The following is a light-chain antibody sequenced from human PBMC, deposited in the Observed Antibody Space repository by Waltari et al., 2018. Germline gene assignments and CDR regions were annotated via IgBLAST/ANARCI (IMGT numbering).Light chain of an antibody. CDR2: KNN. Sequence: SYELTQPPSVSVSPGQTARIACSGDSLPRQYASWYQQKSGQAPVLLIFKNNERPSGIPDRFRGSRSGTRVTLTSIGVQAEDEADYYCQSADSTATYAVVGGGTKLTV. CDR3: QSADSTATYAV. J-gene: IGLJ2*01. CDR1: SLPRQY. V-gene: IGLV3-25*03.